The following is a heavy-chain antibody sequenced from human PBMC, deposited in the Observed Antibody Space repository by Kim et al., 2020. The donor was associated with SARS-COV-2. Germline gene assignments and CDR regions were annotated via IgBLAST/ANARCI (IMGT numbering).Heavy chain of an antibody. CDR2: INTNTGNP. CDR3: ARDLVESSSWYGGMDV. V-gene: IGHV7-4-1*01. CDR1: GYTFTSYA. Sequence: ASVKVSCKASGYTFTSYAMNWVRQAPGQGLEWMGWINTNTGNPTYAQGFTGRFVFSLDTSVSTAYLQIGSLKAEDTAVYYCARDLVESSSWYGGMDVWGQGTTVTVSS. J-gene: IGHJ6*02. D-gene: IGHD6-13*01.